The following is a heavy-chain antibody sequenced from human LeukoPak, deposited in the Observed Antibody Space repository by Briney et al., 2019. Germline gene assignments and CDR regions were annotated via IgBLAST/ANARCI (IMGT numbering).Heavy chain of an antibody. CDR3: ARAPRGDYYDSSGPLGWYLDL. Sequence: PSQTLSLTCTVSGGSISSGDYYWSWIRQPPGKGLQWIGYIHYSGSTKYNPSLKSRVTISTDTSKNQLSLRLSSVTTADTAVYYCARAPRGDYYDSSGPLGWYLDLWGRGTLVTVSS. J-gene: IGHJ2*01. CDR1: GGSISSGDYY. D-gene: IGHD3-22*01. V-gene: IGHV4-30-4*08. CDR2: IHYSGST.